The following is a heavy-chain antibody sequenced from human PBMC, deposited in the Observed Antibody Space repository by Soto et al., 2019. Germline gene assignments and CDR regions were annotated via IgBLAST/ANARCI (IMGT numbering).Heavy chain of an antibody. V-gene: IGHV3-23*01. CDR1: GFSFSSYA. CDR2: ISARGGSS. Sequence: EVQLLESGGDLVQPGGSLRLACAASGFSFSSYAMVWVRQAPGKGLEWVSVISARGGSSYFADSVKGRFTIARDNCKTALSLERNSRRAEDTAIYVRAKGSIEYSASVDHRGQGTLVRVTS. J-gene: IGHJ4*02. D-gene: IGHD5-12*01. CDR3: AKGSIEYSASVDH.